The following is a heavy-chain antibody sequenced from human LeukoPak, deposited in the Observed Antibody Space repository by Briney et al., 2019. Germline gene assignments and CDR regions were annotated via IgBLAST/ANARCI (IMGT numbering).Heavy chain of an antibody. J-gene: IGHJ6*02. CDR2: ISAYNGNT. Sequence: ASVKVSCKASGYTFTSYGISWVRQAPGQGLEWMGWISAYNGNTNYAQKLQGRVTMATDTSTSTAYMELRSLRSDDTAVYYCAKDARDRAHYDFWSGYYIADYYYYGMDVWGQGTTVTVSS. CDR3: AKDARDRAHYDFWSGYYIADYYYYGMDV. V-gene: IGHV1-18*01. CDR1: GYTFTSYG. D-gene: IGHD3-3*01.